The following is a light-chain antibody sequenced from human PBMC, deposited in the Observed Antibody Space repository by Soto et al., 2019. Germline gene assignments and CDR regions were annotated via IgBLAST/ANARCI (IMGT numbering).Light chain of an antibody. Sequence: QPVLTQSPSASASLGASVKLTCTLSSGHSSYAIAWHQQQPEKGPRYLMKLNSDGSHSKGDGIPDRFSCSSSGAERYLTISSLQSEDEADYYCQTWGTGPWVFGGGTKLTVL. J-gene: IGLJ3*02. CDR1: SGHSSYA. CDR2: LNSDGSH. CDR3: QTWGTGPWV. V-gene: IGLV4-69*01.